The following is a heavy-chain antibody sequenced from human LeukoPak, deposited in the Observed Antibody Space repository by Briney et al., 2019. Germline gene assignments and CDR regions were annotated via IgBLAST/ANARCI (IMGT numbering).Heavy chain of an antibody. J-gene: IGHJ4*02. CDR1: GYTFTSYA. D-gene: IGHD5-18*01. CDR2: ITPSGGT. CDR3: ARDGPAVMVDFDY. Sequence: ASVKVSCKASGYTFTSYAMHWVRQAPGQGLEWMGWITPSGGTNYPQKFQGRVTITRDTSISTAYMELSGLRSDDTAVYYCARDGPAVMVDFDYWGQGTLVTVSS. V-gene: IGHV1-2*02.